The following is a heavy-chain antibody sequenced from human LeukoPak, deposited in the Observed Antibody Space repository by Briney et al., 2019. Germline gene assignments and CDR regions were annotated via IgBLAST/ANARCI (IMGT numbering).Heavy chain of an antibody. CDR3: AKSRSPDILTALDP. J-gene: IGHJ5*02. CDR1: GFTFRSYG. V-gene: IGHV3-30*18. CDR2: ISYDGSNK. Sequence: GGSLRLSCAASGFTFRSYGMHWVRQAPGKGLEWVSSISYDGSNKYSEDSVTGRFTISRDNSENTLYLQMNSLTSEDTAVYYCAKSRSPDILTALDPWGQGILVTVSS. D-gene: IGHD3-9*01.